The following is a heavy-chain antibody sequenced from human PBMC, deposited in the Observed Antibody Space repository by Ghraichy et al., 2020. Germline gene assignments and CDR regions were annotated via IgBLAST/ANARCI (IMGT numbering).Heavy chain of an antibody. J-gene: IGHJ4*02. CDR1: GGTFSSYA. CDR3: ARYLNYNDRSGYYEV. CDR2: IIPIFGTA. Sequence: SVKVSCKASGGTFSSYAISWVRQAPGQGLEWMGGIIPIFGTANYAQKFQGRATITPDKSKSTAYMELSSLSTEDTAFYYWARYLNYNDRSGYYEVWGQGTLVTVSS. D-gene: IGHD3-22*01. V-gene: IGHV1-69*06.